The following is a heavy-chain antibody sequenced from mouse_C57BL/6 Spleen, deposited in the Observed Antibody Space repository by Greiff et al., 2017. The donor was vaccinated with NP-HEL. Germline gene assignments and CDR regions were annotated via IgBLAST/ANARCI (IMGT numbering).Heavy chain of an antibody. Sequence: VQLKESGPELVKPGASVKISCKASGYSFTDYNMNWVKQSNGKSLEWIGVINPNYGTTSYNQKFKGKATWTVDQSSSTAYMQLDSLTSEDSAVYYCARGHYYCSSYGYDAMGYWGQGTSVTFSS. CDR3: ARGHYYCSSYGYDAMGY. V-gene: IGHV1-39*01. D-gene: IGHD1-1*01. CDR1: GYSFTDYN. CDR2: INPNYGTT. J-gene: IGHJ4*01.